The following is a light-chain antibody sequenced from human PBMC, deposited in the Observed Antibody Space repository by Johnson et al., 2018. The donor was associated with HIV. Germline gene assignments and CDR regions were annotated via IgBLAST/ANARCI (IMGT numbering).Light chain of an antibody. CDR2: DNN. V-gene: IGLV1-51*01. J-gene: IGLJ1*01. CDR1: SSNIGNNY. Sequence: QYVLTQPPSVSAAPGQKVTISCSGSSSNIGNNYVSWYQQFPGTAPKLLIYDNNKRPSGFPAPFSGSQSGTSATLAITGLQTGDEAYYYCGTWDSSLSAYVFGNGTKVNVL. CDR3: GTWDSSLSAYV.